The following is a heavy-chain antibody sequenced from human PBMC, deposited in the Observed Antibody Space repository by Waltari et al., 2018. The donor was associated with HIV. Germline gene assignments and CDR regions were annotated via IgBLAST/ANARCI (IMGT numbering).Heavy chain of an antibody. CDR1: GGSISSYY. CDR2: IYYSGST. D-gene: IGHD5-18*01. J-gene: IGHJ4*02. Sequence: QVQLQESGPGLVKPSETLSLTCTVSGGSISSYYWSWIRQPPGKGLEWIGYIYYSGSTNYNPSLKSRVTISVDTSKNQFSLKLSSVTAADTAVYYCASWTDGYSYGAPGYWGQGTLVTVSS. V-gene: IGHV4-59*01. CDR3: ASWTDGYSYGAPGY.